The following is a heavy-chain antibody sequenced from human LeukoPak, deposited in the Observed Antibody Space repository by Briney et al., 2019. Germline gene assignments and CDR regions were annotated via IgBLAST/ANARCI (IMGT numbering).Heavy chain of an antibody. J-gene: IGHJ4*02. CDR3: AKARSWSLTLFDY. CDR1: GFTVITNY. CDR2: VYSGGST. D-gene: IGHD3-16*01. Sequence: GGSLRLSCAASGFTVITNYMNWVRQAPGKGLEWVSVVYSGGSTFYADSVQGRFTISRDNSKNTLYLQMNSLRAEDTAVYYCAKARSWSLTLFDYWGQGTLVTVSS. V-gene: IGHV3-53*01.